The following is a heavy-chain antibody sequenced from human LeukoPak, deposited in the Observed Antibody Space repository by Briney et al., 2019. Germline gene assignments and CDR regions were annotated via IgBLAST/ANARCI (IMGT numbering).Heavy chain of an antibody. CDR2: IGLGSGDT. J-gene: IGHJ5*02. Sequence: AASVKLSCKTSGFPFSSSTVQWGRQARGQRLEWLGWIGLGSGDTKYAQRVQERLTISRDMSTSTVYMELSSLRSEDTAVYDCAAERYTDGCCWFDPWGQGTLVTVSS. V-gene: IGHV1-58*01. D-gene: IGHD1-1*01. CDR1: GFPFSSST. CDR3: AAERYTDGCCWFDP.